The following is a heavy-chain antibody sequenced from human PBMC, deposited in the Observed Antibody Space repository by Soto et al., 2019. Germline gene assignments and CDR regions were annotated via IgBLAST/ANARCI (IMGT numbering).Heavy chain of an antibody. CDR3: ATSQYLQLLLTD. CDR1: EFTLNNHA. Sequence: EVQLLESGGGLVQPGGSLRLCCAASEFTLNNHAMSWVRQAPGKGLEWVSTISGTGEITYYADSVKGRFTVSRDKSKNTLFLQMNSLRVEDTAVYYCATSQYLQLLLTDWGQGTRVTVSS. V-gene: IGHV3-23*01. J-gene: IGHJ4*02. D-gene: IGHD3-16*01. CDR2: ISGTGEIT.